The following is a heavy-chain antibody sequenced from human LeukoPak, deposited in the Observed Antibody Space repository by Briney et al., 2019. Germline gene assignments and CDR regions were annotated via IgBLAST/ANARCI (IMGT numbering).Heavy chain of an antibody. Sequence: PSETLSLTCTVSGGSISSYYWSWIRQPPGKGPGWIGYIYYSGSTNYNPSLKSRVTISVDTSKNQFSLKLSSVTAADTAVYYCASSVGAIGYFDYWGQGTLVTVSS. CDR3: ASSVGAIGYFDY. J-gene: IGHJ4*02. CDR2: IYYSGST. V-gene: IGHV4-59*08. CDR1: GGSISSYY. D-gene: IGHD1-26*01.